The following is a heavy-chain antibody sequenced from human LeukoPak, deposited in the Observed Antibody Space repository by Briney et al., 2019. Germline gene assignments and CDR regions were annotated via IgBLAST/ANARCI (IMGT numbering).Heavy chain of an antibody. V-gene: IGHV4-31*03. CDR1: GVSISSGGFY. CDR2: IYYSGST. Sequence: SETLSLTCTVSGVSISSGGFYWSWIRQHPGKGLEWIGYIYYSGSTYYNPSLKSRVIISVDTSKNQFSLKLSSVTDADTAVYSCARQSYYGSGSYPEHFDYWAREPWSPSPQ. CDR3: ARQSYYGSGSYPEHFDY. D-gene: IGHD3-10*01. J-gene: IGHJ4*02.